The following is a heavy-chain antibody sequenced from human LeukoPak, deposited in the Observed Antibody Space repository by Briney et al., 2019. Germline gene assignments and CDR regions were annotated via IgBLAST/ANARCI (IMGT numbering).Heavy chain of an antibody. CDR3: ARDEPYYYGSERLLLFDY. V-gene: IGHV1-18*01. D-gene: IGHD3-10*01. CDR1: GYTFTSYG. Sequence: VASVKVSCKASGYTFTSYGISWVRQAPGQGLEWMGWISAYNGNTNYAQKLQGRVTMTTDTSTSTAYMELRSLRSDDTAVYYCARDEPYYYGSERLLLFDYWGQGTLVTASS. J-gene: IGHJ4*02. CDR2: ISAYNGNT.